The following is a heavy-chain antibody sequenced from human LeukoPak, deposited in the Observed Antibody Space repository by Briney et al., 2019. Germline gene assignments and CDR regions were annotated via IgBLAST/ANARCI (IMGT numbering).Heavy chain of an antibody. CDR1: GFTFSDYY. J-gene: IGHJ4*02. V-gene: IGHV3-11*01. CDR2: ISSSGSTI. D-gene: IGHD6-19*01. Sequence: GGSLRLSCAASGFTFSDYYMSWIRQAPGKGLEWVSCISSSGSTIYYADSVKGRFTISRDNAKNSLYLQMNSLRAEDTAVYYCARVGQWLAQYYFDYWGQGTLVTVSS. CDR3: ARVGQWLAQYYFDY.